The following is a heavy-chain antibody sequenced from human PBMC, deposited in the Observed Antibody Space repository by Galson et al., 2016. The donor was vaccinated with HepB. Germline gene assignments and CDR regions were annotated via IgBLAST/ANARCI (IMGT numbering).Heavy chain of an antibody. V-gene: IGHV3-23*01. CDR3: AKKSLVAGTATYVFDN. D-gene: IGHD6-13*01. CDR2: ISGSGGSI. CDR1: GFPFSTYG. J-gene: IGHJ4*02. Sequence: SLRLSCAASGFPFSTYGMSWVRQAPGKGLEWVSGISGSGGSIYSADSVKGRFTISRDNSKNTLYLQMNSLRADDTAVYYCAKKSLVAGTATYVFDNWGQGTLVTFSS.